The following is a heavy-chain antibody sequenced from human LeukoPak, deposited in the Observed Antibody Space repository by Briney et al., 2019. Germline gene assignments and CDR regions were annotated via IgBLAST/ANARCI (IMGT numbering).Heavy chain of an antibody. CDR1: GYTFTGYY. V-gene: IGHV1-2*02. J-gene: IGHJ4*02. CDR3: ARDLAGYSGYDVPFDY. CDR2: INPNSGGT. Sequence: ASVKVSCKASGYTFTGYYMHWVRQAPGQGLEWMGWINPNSGGTNYAQKFQGRVTMTRDTSISTAHMELSRLRSDDTAVYYCARDLAGYSGYDVPFDYWGQGTLVTVSS. D-gene: IGHD5-12*01.